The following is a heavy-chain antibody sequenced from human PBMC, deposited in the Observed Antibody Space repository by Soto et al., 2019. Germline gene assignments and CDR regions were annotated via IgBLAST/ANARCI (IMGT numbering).Heavy chain of an antibody. J-gene: IGHJ4*02. CDR1: GYIFTSYW. CDR2: IDPSDSYT. CDR3: ARAALRDGYKTYDY. D-gene: IGHD5-12*01. V-gene: IGHV5-10-1*01. Sequence: PVESLKISCKGSGYIFTSYWISCLRQMPGKGLEWMGRIDPSDSYTNYSPSFQGHVTISADKSISTAYLQWSSLKASDTAMYYCARAALRDGYKTYDYWGQGTLVTVSS.